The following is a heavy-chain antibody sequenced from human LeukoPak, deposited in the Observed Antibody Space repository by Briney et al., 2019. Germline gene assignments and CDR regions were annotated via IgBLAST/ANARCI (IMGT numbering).Heavy chain of an antibody. J-gene: IGHJ4*02. D-gene: IGHD5-12*01. CDR1: GFTFSNYA. Sequence: PGGSLRLSCVASGFTFSNYAMSWVRQAPGKGLQWVSAISAGGDKIHYAGSVKGRFTISRDNSRNTLYVQMSSLKADGTAVYYCVKNVGGNEGAYWGQGTLVTVSS. CDR2: ISAGGDKI. CDR3: VKNVGGNEGAY. V-gene: IGHV3-23*01.